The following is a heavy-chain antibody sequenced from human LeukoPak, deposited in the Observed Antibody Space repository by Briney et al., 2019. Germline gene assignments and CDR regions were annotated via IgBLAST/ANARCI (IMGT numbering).Heavy chain of an antibody. CDR1: GFIFSTYW. J-gene: IGHJ4*02. Sequence: GGSLRLSCAASGFIFSTYWMHWVRQAPGKGPVWVSRINSDGSTTTYAASVKGRFTISRDNVKNTLYLQRNILRAEDTAVYYCVRANQTFGYWGQGTLVTVSS. V-gene: IGHV3-74*03. CDR3: VRANQTFGY. CDR2: INSDGSTT. D-gene: IGHD1-14*01.